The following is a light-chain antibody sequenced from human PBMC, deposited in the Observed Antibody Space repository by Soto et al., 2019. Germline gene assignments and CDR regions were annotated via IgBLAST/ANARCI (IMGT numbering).Light chain of an antibody. V-gene: IGKV3-15*01. CDR2: VAS. CDR1: QSVNSN. CDR3: QQYNVWPLP. Sequence: EIVMTQSPVTLSVSPGDRATLSCRASQSVNSNLAWYQQKPGQTPKLLIYVASTRATGIPARFSGSGSGTEVTLTISSLQSEDFAVYCFQQYNVWPLPFGGGTKVEFK. J-gene: IGKJ4*01.